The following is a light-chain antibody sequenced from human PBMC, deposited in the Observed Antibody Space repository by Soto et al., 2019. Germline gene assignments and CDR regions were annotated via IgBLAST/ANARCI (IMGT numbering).Light chain of an antibody. V-gene: IGLV1-40*01. CDR2: GNS. J-gene: IGLJ1*01. CDR3: HSDDSSLSAYYV. CDR1: SSNIGAGYD. Sequence: QSVLTQPPSVSGAPGQRVTISCTGSSSNIGAGYDVHWYQQLPGTAPKLLIYGNSNRPSGVPDRFSGSKSGTSASLAITGLQAEDEADYYCHSDDSSLSAYYVFGTGTKLTVL.